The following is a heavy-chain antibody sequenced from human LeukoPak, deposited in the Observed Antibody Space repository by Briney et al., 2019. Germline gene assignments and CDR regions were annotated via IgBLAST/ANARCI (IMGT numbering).Heavy chain of an antibody. Sequence: XTCTVSGGSMSRGSXYWGWIRQPGGKGLEWIGRIYTIVSTNYTPSLKSRLTISVDPSKNHFSLKLTSVTAADTAVYYCARTSRAGDGYNYVDYWGQGTLVTVSS. J-gene: IGHJ4*02. D-gene: IGHD5-24*01. CDR2: IYTIVST. CDR1: GGSMSRGSXY. CDR3: ARTSRAGDGYNYVDY. V-gene: IGHV4-61*02.